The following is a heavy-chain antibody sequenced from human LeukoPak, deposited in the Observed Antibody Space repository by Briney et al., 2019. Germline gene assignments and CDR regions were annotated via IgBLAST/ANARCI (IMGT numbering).Heavy chain of an antibody. CDR3: AKDYSLGGGHFPVDY. D-gene: IGHD5-18*01. J-gene: IGHJ4*02. CDR1: GFTFSSYA. Sequence: GGSRRLSWAAAGFTFSSYAMSWVRQAPGKVLEWVSAISGSGGSTYYADSVKGRFTTSRDKSKHTLYLQMTSLRAEDTAVYYCAKDYSLGGGHFPVDYWGQGTLVTVSS. V-gene: IGHV3-23*01. CDR2: ISGSGGST.